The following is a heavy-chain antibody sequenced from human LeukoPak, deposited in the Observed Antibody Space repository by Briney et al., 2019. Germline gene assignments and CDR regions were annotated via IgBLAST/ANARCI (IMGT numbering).Heavy chain of an antibody. V-gene: IGHV1-2*02. CDR3: ARAGGGLDY. Sequence: ASVTLSCKASGYSFTGYYLHWVRQAPGQGLEWMGWINPNSGGTNYAQKFQGRVTMTRDTSISTAYMELSSLTSDDTAVYYCARAGGGLDYWGQGTLVTVSS. CDR1: GYSFTGYY. J-gene: IGHJ4*02. D-gene: IGHD3-16*01. CDR2: INPNSGGT.